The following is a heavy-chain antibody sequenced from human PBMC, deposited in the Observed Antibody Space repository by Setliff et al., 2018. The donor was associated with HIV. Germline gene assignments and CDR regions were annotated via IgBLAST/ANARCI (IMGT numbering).Heavy chain of an antibody. CDR3: AREPHELRYFDWLLYPAYYYYGMDV. Sequence: GGSLRLSCAASGFTFSSYWMSWVRQAPGKGLEWVANIKYDGSEKYYVGSVKGRFTISRDNAKNSLYLQMNSLRAEDTAAYYCAREPHELRYFDWLLYPAYYYYGMDVWGQGTTVTAP. D-gene: IGHD3-9*01. CDR2: IKYDGSEK. V-gene: IGHV3-7*01. CDR1: GFTFSSYW. J-gene: IGHJ6*02.